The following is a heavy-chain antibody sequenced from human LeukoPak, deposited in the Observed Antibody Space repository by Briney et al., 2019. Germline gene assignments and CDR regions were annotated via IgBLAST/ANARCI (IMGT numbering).Heavy chain of an antibody. CDR2: INHSGST. J-gene: IGHJ4*02. D-gene: IGHD3-10*01. CDR3: ARRYYSRPQALAS. CDR1: GGSISSSSYY. V-gene: IGHV4-39*07. Sequence: SETLSLTCTVSGGSISSSSYYWGWIRQPPGKGLEWIGEINHSGSTNYNPSLKSRVTISVDTSKNQFSLKLSSVTAADTAVYYCARRYYSRPQALASWGQGTLVTVSS.